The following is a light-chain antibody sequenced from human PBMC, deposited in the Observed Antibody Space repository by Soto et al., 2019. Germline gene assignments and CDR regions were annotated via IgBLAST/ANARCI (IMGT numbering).Light chain of an antibody. V-gene: IGKV1-5*03. CDR3: QLYDSYSGT. J-gene: IGKJ3*01. CDR1: QSINSW. CDR2: RAS. Sequence: DIQMTQSPSTLSASVGDRVTITCRASQSINSWLAWYQQKPGKAPKLLIYRASSLEGGVPSRFSGSGSGTEFTLTISSLQHDDFSTYYCQLYDSYSGTFGPGTKVDIK.